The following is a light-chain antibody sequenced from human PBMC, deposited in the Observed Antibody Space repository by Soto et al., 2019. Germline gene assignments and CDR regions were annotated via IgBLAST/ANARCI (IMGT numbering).Light chain of an antibody. CDR1: QSISSY. CDR3: QQSYSTLIT. Sequence: DIQMTQSPSSLSASVGDRVTITCRASQSISSYLNWYQQKPGKAPKLLIYAASSLQSGVPSRFSGSGSGTDFTPTISSLQPEDFATYFCQQSYSTLITSDQGTRLEIK. V-gene: IGKV1-39*01. J-gene: IGKJ5*01. CDR2: AAS.